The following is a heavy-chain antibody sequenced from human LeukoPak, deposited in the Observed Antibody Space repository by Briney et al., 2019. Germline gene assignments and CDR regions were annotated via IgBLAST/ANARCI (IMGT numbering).Heavy chain of an antibody. CDR3: ARDTADAFDI. Sequence: GGSLRLSCAASGFTFSSYGMHWVRQAPGKGLEWVAFIRYDGSNKYYADSVKGRFTISRDNSKNTLYLQMNSLRAEDTAVYYCARDTADAFDIWGQGTMVTVSS. V-gene: IGHV3-30*02. CDR1: GFTFSSYG. CDR2: IRYDGSNK. D-gene: IGHD4-17*01. J-gene: IGHJ3*02.